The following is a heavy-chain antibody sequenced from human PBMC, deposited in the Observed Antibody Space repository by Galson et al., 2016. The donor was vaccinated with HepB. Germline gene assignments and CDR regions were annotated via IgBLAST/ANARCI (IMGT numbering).Heavy chain of an antibody. CDR2: IYYDGSNK. CDR3: ARRYYYGSASPYYYVDV. D-gene: IGHD3-10*01. V-gene: IGHV3-33*01. J-gene: IGHJ6*03. CDR1: GFTFSSYG. Sequence: SLRLSCAASGFTFSSYGMHWVRQAPGKGLEWVTFIYYDGSNKYYADSVKGRFTVARDNSKNMVYLEMNSLRAEDTAVYYCARRYYYGSASPYYYVDVWGKGTTVTVSS.